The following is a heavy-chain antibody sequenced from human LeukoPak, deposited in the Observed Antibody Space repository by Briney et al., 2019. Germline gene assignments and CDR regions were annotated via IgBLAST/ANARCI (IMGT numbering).Heavy chain of an antibody. CDR3: ASDLGDPRLTVSGLDY. CDR1: GFTFSNYW. CDR2: TNSDGSSI. V-gene: IGHV3-74*01. D-gene: IGHD6-19*01. J-gene: IGHJ4*02. Sequence: PGGSLRLSCAASGFTFSNYWMHWVRQVPGKGLEWVSRTNSDGSSIGYADSVKGRFTISRDNAKNTLYLQMNSLRAEDTAVYHCASDLGDPRLTVSGLDYWGQGTLVTVSS.